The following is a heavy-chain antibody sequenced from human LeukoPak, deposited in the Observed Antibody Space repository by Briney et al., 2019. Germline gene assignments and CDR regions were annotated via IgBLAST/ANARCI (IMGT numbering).Heavy chain of an antibody. CDR2: IFYSGST. CDR3: AREGAAAGTRYFDL. Sequence: SETLSLTCTVSGGSISSYYWSWIRQLPGKGLEWIGYIFYSGSTNYNPSLKSRVTISVDTSKNQFSLKLTSVTAADTAVYYCAREGAAAGTRYFDLWGRGTLVTVSS. D-gene: IGHD6-13*01. V-gene: IGHV4-59*01. CDR1: GGSISSYY. J-gene: IGHJ2*01.